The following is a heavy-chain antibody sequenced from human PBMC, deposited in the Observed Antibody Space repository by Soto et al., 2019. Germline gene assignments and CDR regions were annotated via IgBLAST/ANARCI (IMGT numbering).Heavy chain of an antibody. Sequence: EVQLVESGGGLVKPGGSPRLSCAASGFTFSSYSMNWVRQAPGKGLEWVSSISSSSSYIYYADSVKGRFTISRDNTKNSLYLQMNSLRAEDTAVYYCARVRGGQNWNYPDAFDIWGQGTMVTVSS. V-gene: IGHV3-21*01. CDR2: ISSSSSYI. CDR1: GFTFSSYS. CDR3: ARVRGGQNWNYPDAFDI. D-gene: IGHD1-7*01. J-gene: IGHJ3*02.